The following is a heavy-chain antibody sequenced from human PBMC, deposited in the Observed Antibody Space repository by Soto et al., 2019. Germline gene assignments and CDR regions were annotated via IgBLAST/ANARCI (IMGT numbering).Heavy chain of an antibody. Sequence: QLQLQESGPGLVKPSETLSLTCTVSGDTISSSTYYWGWIRQPPGKGLEWVGTIYSSGIPYYNPSLKRRVAISVDAPKNQFSLKLTSVTAADTAVYYCARTHTLYGRLTYWGQGTLVTVSA. D-gene: IGHD4-17*01. CDR3: ARTHTLYGRLTY. CDR1: GDTISSSTYY. V-gene: IGHV4-39*01. J-gene: IGHJ4*02. CDR2: IYSSGIP.